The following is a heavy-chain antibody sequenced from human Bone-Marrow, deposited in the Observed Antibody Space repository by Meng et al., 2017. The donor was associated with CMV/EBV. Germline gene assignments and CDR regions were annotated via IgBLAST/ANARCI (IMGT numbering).Heavy chain of an antibody. CDR2: IKSKTDGGTT. CDR1: NAW. V-gene: IGHV3-15*01. J-gene: IGHJ4*02. D-gene: IGHD2-2*02. CDR3: TTEGVEDIVVVPAAIAVDY. Sequence: NAWMSWVRQAPGKGLEWVGRIKSKTDGGTTDYAAPVKGRFTISSDDSKNTLYLQMNSLKTEDTAVYYCTTEGVEDIVVVPAAIAVDYWGQGTLVTVSS.